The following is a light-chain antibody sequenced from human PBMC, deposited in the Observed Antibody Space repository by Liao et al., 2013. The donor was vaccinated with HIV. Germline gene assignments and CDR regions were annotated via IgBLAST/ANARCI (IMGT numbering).Light chain of an antibody. Sequence: SYVLTQPPSESVAPGGTARIKCRGVNIGDKRVHWYQQKPGQAPVVVISYDSDRPSGIPARFSGSKSGNSATLTISSVEAGDEAEYYCQAWDRNTAIFGGGTKLTVL. CDR1: NIGDKR. CDR2: YDS. V-gene: IGLV3-21*01. J-gene: IGLJ2*01. CDR3: QAWDRNTAI.